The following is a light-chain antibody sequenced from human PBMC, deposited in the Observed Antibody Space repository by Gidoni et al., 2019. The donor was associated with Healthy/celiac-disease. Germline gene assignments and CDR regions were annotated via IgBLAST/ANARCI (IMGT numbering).Light chain of an antibody. J-gene: IGKJ2*01. CDR3: QQRRI. CDR2: DVS. CDR1: QSVSSY. V-gene: IGKV3-11*01. Sequence: VSLSCRASQSVSSYLACYQQKPGQAPRPLTYDVSNRATGIPARFSGSGCGPDFTLTISSLEPEDFAVYYWQQRRIFGQGTKLEIK.